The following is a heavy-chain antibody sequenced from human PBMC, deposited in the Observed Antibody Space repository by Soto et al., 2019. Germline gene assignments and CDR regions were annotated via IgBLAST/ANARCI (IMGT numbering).Heavy chain of an antibody. CDR1: GFTVSNNY. Sequence: EEQLVESGGDLVQPGGSLGLSFAASGFTVSNNYMSWVRQAPGKGLEWVSLIYSGGSTYYADSVKGRFTISRDSSKNTLYLQMNSLRAEDTAMYYCAAYSHKGYWGQGTLVTVSS. V-gene: IGHV3-66*01. CDR2: IYSGGST. CDR3: AAYSHKGY. D-gene: IGHD3-16*01. J-gene: IGHJ4*02.